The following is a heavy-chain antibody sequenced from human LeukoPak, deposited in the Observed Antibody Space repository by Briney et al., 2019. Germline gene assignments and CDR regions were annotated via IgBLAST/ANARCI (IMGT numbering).Heavy chain of an antibody. CDR2: IYTSGST. Sequence: SETLSLTCTVPGGSISSYYWSWIRQPPGKGLEWIGYIYTSGSTNYNPSLKCRVTISVDTSKNHFSLKLSSVTAADTAVYYCARHLVGWFDPWGQGTLVTVSS. D-gene: IGHD6-6*01. CDR1: GGSISSYY. J-gene: IGHJ5*02. CDR3: ARHLVGWFDP. V-gene: IGHV4-4*09.